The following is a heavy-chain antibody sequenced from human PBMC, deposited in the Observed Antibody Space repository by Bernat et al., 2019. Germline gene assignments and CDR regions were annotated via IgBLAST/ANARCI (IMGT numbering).Heavy chain of an antibody. CDR3: ARGPPVVVPAALDY. CDR1: GGTFSSYA. J-gene: IGHJ4*02. CDR2: IIPIFGTA. Sequence: QVHLVQSGAEVKKPGASVKVSCKASGGTFSSYAISWVRQAPGQGLEWMGGIIPIFGTANYAQKFQGRVTITADKSTSTAYMELSSLRSEDTAVYYCARGPPVVVPAALDYWGQGTLVTVSS. V-gene: IGHV1-69*06. D-gene: IGHD2-2*01.